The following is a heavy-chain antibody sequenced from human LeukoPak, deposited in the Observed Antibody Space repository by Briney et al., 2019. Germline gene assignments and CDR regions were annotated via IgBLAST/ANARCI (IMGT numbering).Heavy chain of an antibody. V-gene: IGHV4-59*11. D-gene: IGHD3-3*01. CDR3: AREPTNYDFWSGYYGYMDV. J-gene: IGHJ6*03. CDR2: IYYSGST. Sequence: KPSETLSLTCTVSGGSISSHHWSWIRQPPGKGLEWIGYIYYSGSTNYNPSLKSRVTISVDTSKNQFSLKLSSVTAADTAVYYCAREPTNYDFWSGYYGYMDVWGKGTTVTVSS. CDR1: GGSISSHH.